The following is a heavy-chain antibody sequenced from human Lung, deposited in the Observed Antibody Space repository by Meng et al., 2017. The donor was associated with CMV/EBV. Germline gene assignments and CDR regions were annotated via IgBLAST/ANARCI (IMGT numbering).Heavy chain of an antibody. CDR3: ARLLAGTGNDL. CDR2: IIPILGIA. Sequence: XVXVSCKASGGTFGSYTISWVRQAPGQGPEWMGRIIPILGIANYAQKFQGRVTMTADKSTNTVYMELSSLRSEDTATYYGARLLAGTGNDLWGQGTLVTVSS. J-gene: IGHJ5*02. D-gene: IGHD6-13*01. V-gene: IGHV1-69*02. CDR1: GGTFGSYT.